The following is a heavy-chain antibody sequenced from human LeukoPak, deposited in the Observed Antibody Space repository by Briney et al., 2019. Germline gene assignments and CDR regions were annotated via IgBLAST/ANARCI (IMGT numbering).Heavy chain of an antibody. CDR1: GFTFSSYA. V-gene: IGHV3-23*01. D-gene: IGHD3-3*01. CDR3: AKRNLVLRFLEWLSYYFDY. CDR2: ISGSGGST. J-gene: IGHJ4*02. Sequence: GGSLRHSCAASGFTFSSYAMSWVRQAPGKGLEWVSAISGSGGSTYYADSVKGRFTISRDNSKNTLYLQMNSLRAEDTAVYYCAKRNLVLRFLEWLSYYFDYWGQGTLVTVSS.